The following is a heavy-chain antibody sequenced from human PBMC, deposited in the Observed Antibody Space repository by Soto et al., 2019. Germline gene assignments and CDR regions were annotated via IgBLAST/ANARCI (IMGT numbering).Heavy chain of an antibody. J-gene: IGHJ1*01. D-gene: IGHD3-10*01. CDR2: IWYDGSNK. CDR1: GFTFSSYG. Sequence: GGSLRLSCAATGFTFSSYGMHWVRQAPGKGLEWVAVIWYDGSNKYYADSVKGRFTISRDNSKNTLYLQMNSLRAEDTAVYYCACTTSIPMGHSAEYFQHWGQGTLVTVSS. CDR3: ACTTSIPMGHSAEYFQH. V-gene: IGHV3-33*01.